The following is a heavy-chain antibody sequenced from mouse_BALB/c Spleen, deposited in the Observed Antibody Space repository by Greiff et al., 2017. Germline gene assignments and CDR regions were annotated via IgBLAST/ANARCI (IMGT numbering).Heavy chain of an antibody. V-gene: IGHV1S81*02. CDR2: INPSNGRT. Sequence: QVQLKQPGAELVKPGASVKLSCKASGYTFTSYWMHWVKQRPGQGLEWIGEINPSNGRTNYNEKFKSKATLTVDKSSSTAYMQLSSLTSEDSAVYYCARYHGYDWGQGTTLTVSS. CDR3: ARYHGYD. D-gene: IGHD2-2*01. J-gene: IGHJ2*01. CDR1: GYTFTSYW.